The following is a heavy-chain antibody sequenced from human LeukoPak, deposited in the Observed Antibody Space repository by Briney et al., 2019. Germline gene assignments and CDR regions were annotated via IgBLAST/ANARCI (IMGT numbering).Heavy chain of an antibody. J-gene: IGHJ3*02. V-gene: IGHV4-30-2*01. CDR3: ARAGATTAFDI. D-gene: IGHD1-26*01. CDR1: GGSISSGGYS. CDR2: IYHSGST. Sequence: SETLSLTCAVSGGSISSGGYSWSWIRQPPEKGLEWIGYIYHSGSTYYNPSLKSRVTISVDRSKNQFSLKLSSVTAADTAVYYCARAGATTAFDIWGQGTMVTVSS.